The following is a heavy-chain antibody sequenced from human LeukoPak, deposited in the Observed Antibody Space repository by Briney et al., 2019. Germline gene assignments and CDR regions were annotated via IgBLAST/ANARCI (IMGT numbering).Heavy chain of an antibody. Sequence: SETLSLTCAVYGGSFSGYYWSWIRQPPGKGLEWIGEINHSGSTNYNPSLKSRVTISVDTSKNQFSLKLSSVTAADTAVYYCARHPQEFRSDWFDPWGQGTLVTVSS. CDR3: ARHPQEFRSDWFDP. CDR1: GGSFSGYY. J-gene: IGHJ5*02. CDR2: INHSGST. D-gene: IGHD3-10*01. V-gene: IGHV4-34*01.